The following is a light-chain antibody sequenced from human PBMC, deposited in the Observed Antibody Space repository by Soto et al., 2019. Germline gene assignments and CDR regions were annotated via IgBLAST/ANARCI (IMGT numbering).Light chain of an antibody. CDR2: DAS. Sequence: IVLTQSPGTLSLSPGERATLSCRASQSVSIYLAWYQQKPGQAPRLLIYDASNRATGIPARFSGSGSETDFTRTISSLEPEEFAGYYCQQRSNWPPKITFGQGTRLEIK. J-gene: IGKJ5*01. CDR3: QQRSNWPPKIT. V-gene: IGKV3-11*01. CDR1: QSVSIY.